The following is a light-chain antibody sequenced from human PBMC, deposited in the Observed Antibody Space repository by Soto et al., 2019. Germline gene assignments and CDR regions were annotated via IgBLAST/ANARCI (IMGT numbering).Light chain of an antibody. J-gene: IGLJ2*01. CDR1: SSNIGSNT. Sequence: QSVLTQPPSASGTPGQRVTISCSGSSSNIGSNTVNWYQQHPRTAPKLLIYSNNKRPSGVPDRFSGSKSGTSASLAISGLQSEDEADYYCAAWDDSLNGQEVFGGGTKLTVL. V-gene: IGLV1-44*01. CDR3: AAWDDSLNGQEV. CDR2: SNN.